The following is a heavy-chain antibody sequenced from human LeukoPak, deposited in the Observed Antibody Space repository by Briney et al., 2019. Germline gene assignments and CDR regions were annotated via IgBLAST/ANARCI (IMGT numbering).Heavy chain of an antibody. CDR3: ARINSVNYYFDS. CDR2: IKLDASEK. V-gene: IGHV3-7*01. Sequence: GGSLRLSCAASGFTFSSYWMSWVRQAPGKGLEWVANIKLDASEKYYADSVKGRFTISRDNAKNSLYLQMNSLSAEDTAVYCCARINSVNYYFDSWGQGTLVTVSS. D-gene: IGHD5/OR15-5a*01. J-gene: IGHJ4*02. CDR1: GFTFSSYW.